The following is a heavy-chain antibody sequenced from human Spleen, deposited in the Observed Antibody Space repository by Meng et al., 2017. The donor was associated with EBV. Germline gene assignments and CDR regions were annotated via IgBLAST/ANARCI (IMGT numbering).Heavy chain of an antibody. D-gene: IGHD6-19*01. CDR3: ARVSVQWLRFDS. CDR2: IYHSGTV. J-gene: IGHJ5*01. Sequence: VQWQASGPGLVKSSQILSFTCSVSDGSISSGSYYWSRIRQAPGTGLEWIGYIYHSGTVYYNPSLKSRVSLLLDMSKNQFSVKLTSVTAADTAVYYCARVSVQWLRFDSWGQGTLVTVSS. V-gene: IGHV4-30-4*01. CDR1: DGSISSGSYY.